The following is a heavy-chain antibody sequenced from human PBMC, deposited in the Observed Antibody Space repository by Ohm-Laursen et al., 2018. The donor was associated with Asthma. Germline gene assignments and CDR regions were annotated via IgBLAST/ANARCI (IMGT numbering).Heavy chain of an antibody. CDR3: AKDGAVAGPPRYYYGMDV. Sequence: SLRLSCAASGFTFSSYGMHWVRQAPGKGLEWVAVISYDGSNKYYADSVKGRFTISRDNSKNTLYLQMNSLRAEDTAVYYCAKDGAVAGPPRYYYGMDVWGQGTTVTVSS. CDR2: ISYDGSNK. V-gene: IGHV3-30*18. CDR1: GFTFSSYG. J-gene: IGHJ6*02. D-gene: IGHD6-19*01.